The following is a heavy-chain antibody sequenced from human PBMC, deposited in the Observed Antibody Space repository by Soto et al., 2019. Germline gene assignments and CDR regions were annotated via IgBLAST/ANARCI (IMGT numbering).Heavy chain of an antibody. J-gene: IGHJ4*02. V-gene: IGHV4-34*01. D-gene: IGHD4-4*01. Sequence: QVQLQQWGAGLLKPSETLSLTCAVYGGSFSGYYWSWIRQPPGKGLEWIGEINHSGSTNYNPTLKSRVTISVDTSKSQFSLKLSSVTAADTAVYYCARGGSNYVRGELRGDYWGQGTLVTVSS. CDR2: INHSGST. CDR1: GGSFSGYY. CDR3: ARGGSNYVRGELRGDY.